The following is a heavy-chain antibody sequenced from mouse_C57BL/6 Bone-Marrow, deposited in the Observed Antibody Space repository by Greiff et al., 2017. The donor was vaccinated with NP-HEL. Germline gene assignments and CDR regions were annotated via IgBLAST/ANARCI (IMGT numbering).Heavy chain of an antibody. D-gene: IGHD1-1*01. Sequence: EVHLVESGGGLVKPGGSLKLSCAASGFTFSDYGMHWVRQAPEKGLEWVAYISSGSSTIYYADTVKGRFTISRDNAKNTLFLQMTSLRSEDTAMYYCARPLRNAMDYWGQGTSVTVSS. CDR1: GFTFSDYG. V-gene: IGHV5-17*01. J-gene: IGHJ4*01. CDR3: ARPLRNAMDY. CDR2: ISSGSSTI.